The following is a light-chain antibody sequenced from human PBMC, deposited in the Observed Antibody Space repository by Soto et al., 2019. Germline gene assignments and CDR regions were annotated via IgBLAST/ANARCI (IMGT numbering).Light chain of an antibody. J-gene: IGLJ1*01. CDR2: DVG. Sequence: QSALTQPASVSGSPGQSIPISCPGTPSDIGYYNYVSWYQHVPGKAPKLLIYDVGSRPSGVSSRFSGSKSGNTASLAISGLQPEDEADYYCNSYREDHPRFYVFGTGTKVTVL. V-gene: IGLV2-14*03. CDR1: PSDIGYYNY. CDR3: NSYREDHPRFYV.